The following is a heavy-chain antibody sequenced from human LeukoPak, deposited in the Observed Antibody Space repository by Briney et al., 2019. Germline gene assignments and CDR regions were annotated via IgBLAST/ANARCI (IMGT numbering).Heavy chain of an antibody. CDR1: GFTVSSNY. D-gene: IGHD6-19*01. CDR2: IYSGGST. J-gene: IGHJ4*02. CDR3: ARSYSSGWSGLDY. V-gene: IGHV3-66*01. Sequence: GGSLRLSCAASGFTVSSNYMSWVRQAPGKGLEWVSVIYSGGSTYYADSVKGRFTISRDNSKNTLYLQTNSLRAEDTAVYYCARSYSSGWSGLDYWGQGTLVTVSS.